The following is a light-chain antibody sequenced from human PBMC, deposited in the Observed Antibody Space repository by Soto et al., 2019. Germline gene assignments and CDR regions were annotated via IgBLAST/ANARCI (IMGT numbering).Light chain of an antibody. J-gene: IGLJ2*01. CDR1: SSNIGAGYD. CDR3: QSDVSSRGDVV. V-gene: IGLV1-40*01. CDR2: GNN. Sequence: QSVLTQPPSVSGAPGQRVTISCTGSSSNIGAGYDVHWYQQLPGPAPKLLIYGNNNRPSGVPGRFSGSKSGTSGSLAITGLQAEDEGDYYWQSDVSSRGDVVFGGGTKLTVL.